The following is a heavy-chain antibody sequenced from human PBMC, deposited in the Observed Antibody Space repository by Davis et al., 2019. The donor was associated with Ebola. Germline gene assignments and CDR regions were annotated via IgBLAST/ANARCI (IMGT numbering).Heavy chain of an antibody. J-gene: IGHJ4*02. D-gene: IGHD3-22*01. Sequence: MPSETLSLTCTVSGGAIDSGGYYWSWIRQRPGKGLEWIGYIFYSGSTYYNPSLKSRVAISVDRSKNHFSLRLRSVTAADTAVYYCARDYYDSNGYLYYFDHWGQGTLVTVSS. V-gene: IGHV4-31*03. CDR2: IFYSGST. CDR3: ARDYYDSNGYLYYFDH. CDR1: GGAIDSGGYY.